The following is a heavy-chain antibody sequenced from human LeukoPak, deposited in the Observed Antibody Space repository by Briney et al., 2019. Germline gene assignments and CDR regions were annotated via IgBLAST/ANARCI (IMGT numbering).Heavy chain of an antibody. CDR3: ARRLDYYDSSGYSDY. Sequence: GESLKISCKGSGYSFTSYWIGWVRQMPGKGLEWMGIIYPGDSDTRYSPSFQGQVTISADKSISTAYLQWSSLKASDTAMHYCARRLDYYDSSGYSDYWGQGTLVTVSS. CDR2: IYPGDSDT. CDR1: GYSFTSYW. V-gene: IGHV5-51*01. J-gene: IGHJ4*02. D-gene: IGHD3-22*01.